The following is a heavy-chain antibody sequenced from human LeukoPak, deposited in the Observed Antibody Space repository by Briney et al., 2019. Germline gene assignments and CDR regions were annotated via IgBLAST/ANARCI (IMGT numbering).Heavy chain of an antibody. CDR3: AMGYCGGDCYQSPFDY. CDR2: ISAYNGNT. V-gene: IGHV1-18*01. J-gene: IGHJ4*02. D-gene: IGHD2-21*01. Sequence: ASVKVSCKASGYTFTSYGISWVRQASGQGLEWMGWISAYNGNTNYAQKLQGRVTMTTDTSTSTAYMELRSLRSDDTAVYYCAMGYCGGDCYQSPFDYWGQGTLVTVSS. CDR1: GYTFTSYG.